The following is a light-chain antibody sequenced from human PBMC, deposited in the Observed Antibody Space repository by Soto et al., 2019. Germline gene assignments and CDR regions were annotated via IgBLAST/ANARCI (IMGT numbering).Light chain of an antibody. J-gene: IGLJ1*01. V-gene: IGLV2-14*03. CDR2: DVG. CDR3: SSYTSFSTYV. Sequence: QSVLTQPASGSGSPGQSITISCSGTSIDVGGTDHVSWYLQHPGEAPKLIIYDVGNRPSGVSNRFSGYKADNTATLTVSGLQAEDEADYYCSSYTSFSTYVFGTGTKLTVL. CDR1: SIDVGGTDH.